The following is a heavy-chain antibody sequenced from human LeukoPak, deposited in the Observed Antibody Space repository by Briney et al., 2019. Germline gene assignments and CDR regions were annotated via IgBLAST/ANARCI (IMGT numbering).Heavy chain of an antibody. D-gene: IGHD2-21*02. Sequence: GGSWSLSCATSGFNFRTYGMSWIRQAPGKGLEWAAGISGSAYTTHYAGSVKGRFTISRDNSKNTLYLQMNSLRAEDTAVYYCARGIVVVTAIIDYWGQGTLVTVSS. V-gene: IGHV3-23*01. J-gene: IGHJ4*02. CDR1: GFNFRTYG. CDR3: ARGIVVVTAIIDY. CDR2: ISGSAYTT.